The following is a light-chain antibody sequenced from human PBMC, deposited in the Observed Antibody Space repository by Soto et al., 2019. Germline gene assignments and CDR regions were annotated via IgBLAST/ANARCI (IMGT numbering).Light chain of an antibody. Sequence: QSVLTQPPSASGSPGQSVTISCTGTSSDVGGYNYVSWYQQHPGKAPKLMIYEVSKRTSGVPDRFSGSKSGNTASLTVSGLQAEDEDDYYCSSYAGSNNLGVFGTGTKLTVL. V-gene: IGLV2-8*01. CDR2: EVS. J-gene: IGLJ1*01. CDR1: SSDVGGYNY. CDR3: SSYAGSNNLGV.